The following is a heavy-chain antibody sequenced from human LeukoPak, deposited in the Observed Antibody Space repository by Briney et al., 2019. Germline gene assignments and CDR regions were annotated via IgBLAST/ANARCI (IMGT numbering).Heavy chain of an antibody. Sequence: SETLSLTCTVSGGSVSSGSYYWSWIRQPPGKGLEWIGYIYYSGNTNYNPSLKSRVTISVDTSKNQFSLKLSSVTAADTAVYYCARDLYDFWSGRYNWFDPWGQGTLVTVSS. J-gene: IGHJ5*02. D-gene: IGHD3-3*01. CDR1: GGSVSSGSYY. V-gene: IGHV4-61*01. CDR2: IYYSGNT. CDR3: ARDLYDFWSGRYNWFDP.